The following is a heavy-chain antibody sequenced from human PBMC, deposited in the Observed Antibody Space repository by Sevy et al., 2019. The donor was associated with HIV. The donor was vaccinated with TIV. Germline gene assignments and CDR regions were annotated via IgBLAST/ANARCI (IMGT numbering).Heavy chain of an antibody. CDR2: IKQDGSEK. Sequence: GGSLRLSCAASGFTFSSYWMSWVRQAPGKGLEWVANIKQDGSEKCYVDSVKGRFTISRDNAKNSLYLQMNSLRAEDTAVYYCAISTSSSSLFDYWGQGTLVTVSS. CDR1: GFTFSSYW. D-gene: IGHD6-13*01. J-gene: IGHJ4*02. V-gene: IGHV3-7*03. CDR3: AISTSSSSLFDY.